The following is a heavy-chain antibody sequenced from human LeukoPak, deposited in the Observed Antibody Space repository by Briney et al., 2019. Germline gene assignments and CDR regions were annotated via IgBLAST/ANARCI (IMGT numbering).Heavy chain of an antibody. Sequence: SETLSLTCAVYGGSFSAYYWSWIRQPPGEGLEWIGEINHSGSTDYNPSLKTRVTISVDTSKNQFSLKLSSVTAADTAVYYCARGDYDFWSGYYLVFDYWGQGTLVTVSS. D-gene: IGHD3-3*01. V-gene: IGHV4-34*01. J-gene: IGHJ4*02. CDR1: GGSFSAYY. CDR3: ARGDYDFWSGYYLVFDY. CDR2: INHSGST.